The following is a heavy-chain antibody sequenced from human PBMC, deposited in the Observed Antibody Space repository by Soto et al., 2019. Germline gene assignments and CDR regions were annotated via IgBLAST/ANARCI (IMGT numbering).Heavy chain of an antibody. J-gene: IGHJ6*02. CDR3: TTDIEQWLVGVYYYGMDV. Sequence: PGGSLRLSCAASGFTFSNAWMNWVRQAPGKGLEWVGRIKSKTDGGTTDYAAPVKGRFTISRDDSKNTLYLQMNSLKTEDTAVYYCTTDIEQWLVGVYYYGMDVWGQGTTVTVSS. D-gene: IGHD6-19*01. V-gene: IGHV3-15*07. CDR1: GFTFSNAW. CDR2: IKSKTDGGTT.